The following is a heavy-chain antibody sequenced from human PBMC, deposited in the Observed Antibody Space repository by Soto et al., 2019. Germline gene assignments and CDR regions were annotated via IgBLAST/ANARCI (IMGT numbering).Heavy chain of an antibody. CDR2: ISYDGSNK. D-gene: IGHD2-2*01. CDR1: GFTFSSYG. CDR3: AKDTRDIVVVPAAMMYYYGMDV. J-gene: IGHJ6*02. V-gene: IGHV3-30*18. Sequence: QVQLVESGGGVVQPGRSLRLSCAASGFTFSSYGMHWVRQAPGKGLEWVAVISYDGSNKYYADSVKCRFTISRDNSKNTLYLQMNGLRAADTAVYYCAKDTRDIVVVPAAMMYYYGMDVWGQGTTVTVSS.